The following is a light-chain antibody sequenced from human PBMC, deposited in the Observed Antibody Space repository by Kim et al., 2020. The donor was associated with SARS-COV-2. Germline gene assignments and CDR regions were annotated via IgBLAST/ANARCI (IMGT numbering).Light chain of an antibody. Sequence: DIQMTQSPSTLSASVGDRVTITCRVSQSISSWLAWYQQKPGKAPKLLIYDASSLESGVASRFSGSGSGTEFTLTISSLQPDDFATYYCQQYNSYRTFGQGTKVDIK. V-gene: IGKV1-5*01. J-gene: IGKJ1*01. CDR2: DAS. CDR1: QSISSW. CDR3: QQYNSYRT.